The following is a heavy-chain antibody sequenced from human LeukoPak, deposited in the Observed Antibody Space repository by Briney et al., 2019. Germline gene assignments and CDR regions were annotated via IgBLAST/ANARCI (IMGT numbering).Heavy chain of an antibody. CDR2: IKQDGSEK. V-gene: IGHV3-7*01. CDR3: ARVGPRLVLTMVRGVSFDY. CDR1: GFTFSSYW. Sequence: PGGSLRLSCAASGFTFSSYWMSWVRQAPGKGLEWVANIKQDGSEKYYVDSVKGRFTISRDNAKNSLYLQMNSLRAEDTAVYYCARVGPRLVLTMVRGVSFDYWGQGTLVTVSS. D-gene: IGHD3-10*01. J-gene: IGHJ4*02.